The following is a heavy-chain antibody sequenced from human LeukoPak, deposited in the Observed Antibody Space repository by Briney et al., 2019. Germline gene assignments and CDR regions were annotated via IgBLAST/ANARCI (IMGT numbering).Heavy chain of an antibody. CDR3: ASREKDYFDY. CDR2: ISWNSGSI. V-gene: IGHV3-9*01. D-gene: IGHD3-10*01. CDR1: GFTFDDYA. Sequence: GRSLRLSCAASGFTFDDYAMHWVRQAPGKGLEWVSGISWNSGSIGYADSVKGRFTISRDNAKNSLYLLMNSLRAEDTALYYCASREKDYFDYWGQGTLVTVSS. J-gene: IGHJ4*02.